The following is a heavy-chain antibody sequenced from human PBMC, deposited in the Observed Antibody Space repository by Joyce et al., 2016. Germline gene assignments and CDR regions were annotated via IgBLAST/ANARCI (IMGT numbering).Heavy chain of an antibody. V-gene: IGHV3-13*05. D-gene: IGHD3-16*01. Sequence: EVQLVEAGGALVQPGGSLRLSCAASGFTFSAYEIQGVRQTTGKGLEWVSAIGTAGDPYYAGSVKGRFTISRENAKSSLFLQMNSLRAEDTAVYYCARERGGGMSAFDIWGQGTMVTVSS. CDR3: ARERGGGMSAFDI. CDR1: GFTFSAYE. CDR2: IGTAGDP. J-gene: IGHJ3*02.